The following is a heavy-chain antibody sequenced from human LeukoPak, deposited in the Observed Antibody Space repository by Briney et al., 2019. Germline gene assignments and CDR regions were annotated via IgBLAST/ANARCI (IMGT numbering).Heavy chain of an antibody. D-gene: IGHD4-17*01. J-gene: IGHJ6*03. V-gene: IGHV4-4*07. Sequence: PSETLSLTCTVSGGSISSYYWSWIRQPAGKGLEWIGRIYTSGSTNYNPSLKSRVTMSVDTSKNQFSLKLSSVTAADTAVYYCARAHSYGESTVGLYYYYYYMDVWGKGTTVTVSS. CDR2: IYTSGST. CDR3: ARAHSYGESTVGLYYYYYYMDV. CDR1: GGSISSYY.